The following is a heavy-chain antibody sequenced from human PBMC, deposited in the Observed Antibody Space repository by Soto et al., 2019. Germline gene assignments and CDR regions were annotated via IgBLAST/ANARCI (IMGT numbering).Heavy chain of an antibody. V-gene: IGHV3-9*01. J-gene: IGHJ4*02. Sequence: GGSLRLSCAASGFTFDDYAMHWVRQAPGKGLEWVSGISWNSGSIGYADSVKGRFSISRDNAKNSLYLQMNSLRAEDTALYYCAKVRYPLGSGWYFDYWGQGTLVTVSS. D-gene: IGHD6-19*01. CDR3: AKVRYPLGSGWYFDY. CDR2: ISWNSGSI. CDR1: GFTFDDYA.